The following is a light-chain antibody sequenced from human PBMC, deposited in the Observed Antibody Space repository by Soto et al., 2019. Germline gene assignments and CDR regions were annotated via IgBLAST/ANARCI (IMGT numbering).Light chain of an antibody. J-gene: IGKJ1*01. CDR1: QSISTL. CDR2: KAS. CDR3: QQYYSYPWT. V-gene: IGKV1-5*03. Sequence: DIHMTQSPSTLSASVGDRVAITCRASQSISTLLAWYQQKPGKAPKLLIYKASRLESGVPSRFSGSGSGTEFTLIINSLQPDDFATFYCQQYYSYPWTFGQGTKVEIK.